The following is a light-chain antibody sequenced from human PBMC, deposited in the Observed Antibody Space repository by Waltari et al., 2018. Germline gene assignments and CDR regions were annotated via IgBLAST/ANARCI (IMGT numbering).Light chain of an antibody. J-gene: IGKJ4*01. CDR1: QTVTTY. V-gene: IGKV3-11*01. Sequence: SCRASQTVTTYLAWYQQKPGQPPRLLIYDASNRATDIPARFSGSGSGTDFTLTISSLEPEDVAVYYCQHRYDWPLTFGGGTKVEIK. CDR2: DAS. CDR3: QHRYDWPLT.